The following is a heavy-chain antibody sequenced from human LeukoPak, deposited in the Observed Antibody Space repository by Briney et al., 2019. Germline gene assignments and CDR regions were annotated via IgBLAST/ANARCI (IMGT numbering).Heavy chain of an antibody. D-gene: IGHD1-26*01. CDR3: AREVGATDSYYYMDV. Sequence: ASVKVSCKASGYTFTSYYMHWVRQAPGQGLEWMGIINPSGGSTSYAQKFQGRVTMTRDTSTSTVYMELSSLRSEDTAVYYCAREVGATDSYYYMDVWGKGTTVTVSS. J-gene: IGHJ6*03. CDR2: INPSGGST. CDR1: GYTFTSYY. V-gene: IGHV1-46*03.